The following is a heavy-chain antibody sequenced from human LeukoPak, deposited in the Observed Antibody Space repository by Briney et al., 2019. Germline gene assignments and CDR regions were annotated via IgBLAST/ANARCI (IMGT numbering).Heavy chain of an antibody. Sequence: ASVKVSCKASGGTFSSYAISWVRQAPGQGLEWMGGIIPIFGTANYAQKFQGRVTITADESTSTAYMELSSLRSEDTAVYYCARGVAEYYYDSSGYNYYGMDVWGQGTTVTVSS. CDR2: IIPIFGTA. V-gene: IGHV1-69*13. D-gene: IGHD3-22*01. CDR1: GGTFSSYA. J-gene: IGHJ6*02. CDR3: ARGVAEYYYDSSGYNYYGMDV.